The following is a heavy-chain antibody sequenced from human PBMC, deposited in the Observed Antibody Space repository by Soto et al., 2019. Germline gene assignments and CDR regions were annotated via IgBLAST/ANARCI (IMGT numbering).Heavy chain of an antibody. Sequence: PGGSLRLSCAASGFTFSSYAMSWVRQAPGKGLEWVSAISGSGGSTYYADSVKGRFTISRDNSKNTLYLQMNSLRAEDTAVYYCAKDPKYYDFWSGYYTPNWFDPWGQGTLVTAPQ. D-gene: IGHD3-3*01. CDR3: AKDPKYYDFWSGYYTPNWFDP. V-gene: IGHV3-23*01. CDR1: GFTFSSYA. CDR2: ISGSGGST. J-gene: IGHJ5*02.